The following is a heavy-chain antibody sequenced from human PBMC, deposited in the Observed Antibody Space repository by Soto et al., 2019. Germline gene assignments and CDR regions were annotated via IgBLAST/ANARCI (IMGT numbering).Heavy chain of an antibody. Sequence: PSQTLSLTCAISGDSVSSNIAAWNWIRQSPSRGLEGLGMTYCRSKWFNEYALSVKSRISINADTSKNHFSLQLSSVTLEDTAVYYCVRDGDGSGRTDFQYWGQGTLVTVSS. CDR2: TYCRSKWFN. CDR1: GDSVSSNIAA. J-gene: IGHJ4*02. CDR3: VRDGDGSGRTDFQY. V-gene: IGHV6-1*01. D-gene: IGHD3-3*01.